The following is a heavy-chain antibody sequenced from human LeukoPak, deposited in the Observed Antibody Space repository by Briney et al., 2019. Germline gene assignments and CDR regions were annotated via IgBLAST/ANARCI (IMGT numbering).Heavy chain of an antibody. Sequence: SETLSLTCTVSGDSITTGTYFWGWIRQPPGKALEWIGSIYSTGKTYYTPSLKSRVFISVDTYNTQFSLTLNSVTAADTAVYYCAREMKDDGVMSHPSDFWGQGRLVIVSS. CDR2: IYSTGKT. CDR1: GDSITTGTYF. CDR3: AREMKDDGVMSHPSDF. D-gene: IGHD2-8*01. V-gene: IGHV4-39*07. J-gene: IGHJ4*02.